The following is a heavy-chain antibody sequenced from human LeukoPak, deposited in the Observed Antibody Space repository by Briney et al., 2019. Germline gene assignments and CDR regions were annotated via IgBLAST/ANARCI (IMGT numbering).Heavy chain of an antibody. CDR3: ARGGHGYSSGWLFDY. CDR1: GGSFSGYY. V-gene: IGHV4-34*01. J-gene: IGHJ4*02. Sequence: PSETLSLTCAVYGGSFSGYYWSWIRQPPGKGLEWIGEINHSGSTNYNPSLKSRVTISVDTSKNQFSLKLSSVTAADTAVYYCARGGHGYSSGWLFDYWGQGTLVTVFS. D-gene: IGHD6-19*01. CDR2: INHSGST.